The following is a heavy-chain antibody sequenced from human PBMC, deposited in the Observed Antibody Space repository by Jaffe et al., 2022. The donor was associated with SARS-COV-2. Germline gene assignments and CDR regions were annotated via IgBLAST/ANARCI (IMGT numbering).Heavy chain of an antibody. V-gene: IGHV3-9*01. CDR1: GFTFDDYA. J-gene: IGHJ4*02. CDR3: AKDRAYSSSPTLDY. Sequence: EVQLVESGGGLVQPGRSLRLSCAASGFTFDDYAMHWVRQAPGKGLEWVSGISWNSGSIGYADSVKGRFTISRDNAKNSLYLQMNSLRAEDTALYYCAKDRAYSSSPTLDYWGQGTLVTVSS. CDR2: ISWNSGSI. D-gene: IGHD6-6*01.